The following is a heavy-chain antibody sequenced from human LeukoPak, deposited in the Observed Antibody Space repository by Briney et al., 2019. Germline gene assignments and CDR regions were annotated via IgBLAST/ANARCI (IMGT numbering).Heavy chain of an antibody. D-gene: IGHD3-10*01. CDR1: GYTFTSYD. V-gene: IGHV1-8*02. Sequence: ASVKVSCKASGYTFTSYDINWVRQATGQGLEWMGWMNPNSGNTGYAQKIQGRVTMTTDTSTSTAYMELRSLRSDDTAVYYCARGGKEFDPWGQGTLVTVSS. J-gene: IGHJ5*02. CDR3: ARGGKEFDP. CDR2: MNPNSGNT.